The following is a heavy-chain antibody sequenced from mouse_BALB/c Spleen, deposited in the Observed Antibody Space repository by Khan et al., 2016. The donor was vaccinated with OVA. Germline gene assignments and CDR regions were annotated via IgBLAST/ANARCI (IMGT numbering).Heavy chain of an antibody. D-gene: IGHD2-12*01. V-gene: IGHV3-2*02. J-gene: IGHJ1*01. Sequence: EVKLLESGPGLVKPSQSLSLTCTVTGYSITSDYAWNWIRQFPGNKLEWMGYISHSGGTTYNPSLKSRISITRDTSKNQFFLQLISVTTEDTATYYCARMPRGTYDVGWYFDVGGAGTTVTVSS. CDR1: GYSITSDYA. CDR2: ISHSGGT. CDR3: ARMPRGTYDVGWYFDV.